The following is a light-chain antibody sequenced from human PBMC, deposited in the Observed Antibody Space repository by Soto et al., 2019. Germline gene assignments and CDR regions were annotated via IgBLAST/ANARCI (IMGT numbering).Light chain of an antibody. J-gene: IGLJ2*01. CDR2: EGS. Sequence: QSALTQPASVSGSHGQSITISCTGTSSDVGSYNLSSWYPEYPGKAPKVMIYEGSKRPSGVSDRFSGFKSANTAYLTISGVQPEDEADYHCSSYTTIKTVVFGGGTKLTVL. CDR3: SSYTTIKTVV. V-gene: IGLV2-14*02. CDR1: SSDVGSYNL.